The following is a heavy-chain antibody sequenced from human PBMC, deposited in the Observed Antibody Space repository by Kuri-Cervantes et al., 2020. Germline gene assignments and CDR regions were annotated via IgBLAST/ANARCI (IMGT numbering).Heavy chain of an antibody. D-gene: IGHD6-19*01. Sequence: LSLTCAASGFTFSSYAMSWVRQAPGKGLEWVSAISGSGGSTYYADSVKGRFTISRDNSKNTLYLQMNSLRAEDTAVYYCAKYGQAVAPTGSYYFDYWGQGTLVTVSS. CDR3: AKYGQAVAPTGSYYFDY. CDR1: GFTFSSYA. J-gene: IGHJ4*02. CDR2: ISGSGGST. V-gene: IGHV3-23*01.